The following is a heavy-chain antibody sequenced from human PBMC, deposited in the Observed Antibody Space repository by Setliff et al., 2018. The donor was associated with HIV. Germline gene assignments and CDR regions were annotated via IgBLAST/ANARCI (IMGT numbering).Heavy chain of an antibody. Sequence: GESLKISCRASGYDVTRYWIGWVRQMPGQGLEWMGVIYPGDSDARYSPSFQDQVTMSADKSISTAYLQWSSLKASDTGMYFCARASSAARPRFFDSWGQGTLVTVSS. CDR2: IYPGDSDA. D-gene: IGHD6-6*01. V-gene: IGHV5-51*01. J-gene: IGHJ4*02. CDR1: GYDVTRYW. CDR3: ARASSAARPRFFDS.